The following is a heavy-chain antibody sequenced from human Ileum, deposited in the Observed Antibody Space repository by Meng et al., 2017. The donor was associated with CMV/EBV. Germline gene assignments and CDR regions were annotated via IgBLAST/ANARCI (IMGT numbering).Heavy chain of an antibody. CDR1: YY. V-gene: IGHV1-2*02. CDR2: INPNSGGT. J-gene: IGHJ5*02. D-gene: IGHD2-2*02. CDR3: AREWPRYCSSTSCYKGAGRWFDP. Sequence: YYMHWVRQAPGQGLEWMGWINPNSGGTNYAQKFQGRVTMTRDTYISTAYMELSRLRSDDTAVYYCAREWPRYCSSTSCYKGAGRWFDPWGQGTLVTVSS.